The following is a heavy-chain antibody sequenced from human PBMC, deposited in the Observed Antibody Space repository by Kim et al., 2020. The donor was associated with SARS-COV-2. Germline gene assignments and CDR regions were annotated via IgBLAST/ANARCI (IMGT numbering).Heavy chain of an antibody. V-gene: IGHV1-3*01. CDR3: ARDLAVAGYFDY. D-gene: IGHD6-19*01. J-gene: IGHJ4*02. Sequence: KDSQKFQGRVTITRDTSASTAYMELSSLRSEDTAVYYCARDLAVAGYFDYWGQGTLVTVSS.